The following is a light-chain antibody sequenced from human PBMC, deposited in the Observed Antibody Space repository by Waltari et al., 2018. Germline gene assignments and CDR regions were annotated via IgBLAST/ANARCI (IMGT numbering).Light chain of an antibody. V-gene: IGKV4-1*01. CDR1: QSVLYNSNDKNY. CDR2: WAS. CDR3: QQYYRSRT. Sequence: QSVLYNSNDKNYLAWYQQKPGQPPRLLIYWASTREAGVPDRFSGSGSGTDFTLTISNLQAEDVTVYYCQQYYRSRTFGQGTKVEIK. J-gene: IGKJ1*01.